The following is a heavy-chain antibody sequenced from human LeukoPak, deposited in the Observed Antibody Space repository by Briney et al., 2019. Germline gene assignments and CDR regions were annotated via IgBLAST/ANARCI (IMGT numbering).Heavy chain of an antibody. CDR1: GGSISSSNR. CDR2: IYHSGST. J-gene: IGHJ6*02. V-gene: IGHV4-4*02. Sequence: PSETLSLTCAVSGGSISSSNRWSWVRPPPGKGLEWIGEIYHSGSTNYNPSLKSRVTISVDKSKNQFSLKLSSVTAADTAVYYCARVVSYYYDSSGYGSSRGYGMDVWGQGTTVTVSS. D-gene: IGHD3-22*01. CDR3: ARVVSYYYDSSGYGSSRGYGMDV.